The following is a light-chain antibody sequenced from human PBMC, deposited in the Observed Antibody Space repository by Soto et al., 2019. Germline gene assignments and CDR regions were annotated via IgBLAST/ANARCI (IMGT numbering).Light chain of an antibody. CDR2: DVS. Sequence: QSALTQPASVSGSPGQSITISCTGTNNDVGNYNYVSWYQQHPGKAPKLMIYDVSDRPSGVSNRFSGSKSGNTASLTISGLQAEDEADYYCSSYIRGSTLDVFGGGTQLTVL. V-gene: IGLV2-14*01. J-gene: IGLJ2*01. CDR1: NNDVGNYNY. CDR3: SSYIRGSTLDV.